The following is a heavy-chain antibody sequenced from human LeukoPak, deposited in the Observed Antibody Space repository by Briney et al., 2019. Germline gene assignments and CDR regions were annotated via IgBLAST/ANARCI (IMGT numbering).Heavy chain of an antibody. D-gene: IGHD3-10*01. CDR1: GFTFSSYG. CDR2: ISGGGGST. CDR3: AKDPIRFGELSSPFDY. V-gene: IGHV3-23*01. Sequence: GGSLRLSYAAAGFTFSSYGMSWVRQAPGKGLEWVSAISGGGGSTYYADSVKGRFTISRDNSKNTLYLQMNSLRAEDTAVYYCAKDPIRFGELSSPFDYWGQGTLVTVSS. J-gene: IGHJ4*02.